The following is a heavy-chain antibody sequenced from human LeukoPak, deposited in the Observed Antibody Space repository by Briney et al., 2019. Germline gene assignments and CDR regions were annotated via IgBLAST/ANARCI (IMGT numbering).Heavy chain of an antibody. CDR2: IKQDGSEK. D-gene: IGHD3/OR15-3a*01. CDR1: GFTFSSYW. V-gene: IGHV3-7*03. Sequence: GGSLRLSCAASGFTFSSYWMSWGRQAPGKGLEWVANIKQDGSEKYYVDSVKGRFTISRDSSKNTLYLQMNSLGGEDTALYYCAKGRWGLTINNFDLWGQGTMVTVSS. J-gene: IGHJ3*01. CDR3: AKGRWGLTINNFDL.